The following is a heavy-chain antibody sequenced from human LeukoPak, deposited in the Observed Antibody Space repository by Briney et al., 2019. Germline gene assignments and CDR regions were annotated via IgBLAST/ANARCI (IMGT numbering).Heavy chain of an antibody. V-gene: IGHV3-23*01. Sequence: PGGSLRLSCEASGFTFSSYAMSWVRQAPGKGLEWVSAISGSGGSTYYADSVKGRFTISRDNSKNTLYLQMNSLRAEDTAVYYCAKAYVHNYYYYGMDVWGQGTTVTVSS. CDR2: ISGSGGST. D-gene: IGHD3-16*01. CDR1: GFTFSSYA. CDR3: AKAYVHNYYYYGMDV. J-gene: IGHJ6*02.